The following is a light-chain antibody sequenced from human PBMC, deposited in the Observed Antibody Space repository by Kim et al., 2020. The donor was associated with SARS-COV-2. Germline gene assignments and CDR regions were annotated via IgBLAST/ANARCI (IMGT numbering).Light chain of an antibody. Sequence: LGQSVRITCQGDSPRSYYASWYQQKPGQAPVLVSYGKNNRPSGIPDRFSGSSSGNTASLTITGAQAEDEADYYCNSRDSSGNHLVFGGGTKVTVL. CDR3: NSRDSSGNHLV. CDR2: GKN. CDR1: SPRSYY. J-gene: IGLJ2*01. V-gene: IGLV3-19*01.